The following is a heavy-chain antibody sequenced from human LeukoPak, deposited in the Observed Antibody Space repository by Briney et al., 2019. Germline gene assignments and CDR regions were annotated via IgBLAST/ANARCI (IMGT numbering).Heavy chain of an antibody. CDR3: ARDRGSSWYLVDY. J-gene: IGHJ4*02. D-gene: IGHD6-13*01. V-gene: IGHV3-20*04. CDR1: GFTFSRYA. CDR2: INWNGGST. Sequence: GGSLRLSCAASGFTFSRYAMSWVRQAPGKGLEWVSGINWNGGSTGYADSVKGRFTISRDNAKNSLYLQMNSLRAEDTALYYCARDRGSSWYLVDYWGQGTLVTVSS.